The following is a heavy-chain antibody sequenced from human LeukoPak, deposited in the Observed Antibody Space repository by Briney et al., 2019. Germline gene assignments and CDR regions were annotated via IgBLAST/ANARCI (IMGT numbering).Heavy chain of an antibody. D-gene: IGHD3-9*01. J-gene: IGHJ4*02. Sequence: GGSLRLSCTASGVTFRSHGMHWVRQAPGKGLEWVAVISDDGSKEYYADSVKGRFTISRDNSRNTLYLQMNSLRVDDTAVYYCAPILAGYYTFDYWGQGTLVTVSS. V-gene: IGHV3-30*03. CDR2: ISDDGSKE. CDR1: GVTFRSHG. CDR3: APILAGYYTFDY.